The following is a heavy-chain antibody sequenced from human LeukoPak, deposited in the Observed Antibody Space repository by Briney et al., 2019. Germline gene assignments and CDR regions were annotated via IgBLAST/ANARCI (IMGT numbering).Heavy chain of an antibody. J-gene: IGHJ4*02. Sequence: ASVKVSCKASGYTFTGYYMHWVRQAPGQGLKWMGRINPNSGGTNYTPKFQGRVNMTRDTSISTAYMELSRLRSDDTAVYYCARIGKGGDSYGGGGVDYWGQGTLVTVSS. D-gene: IGHD5-18*01. CDR3: ARIGKGGDSYGGGGVDY. CDR1: GYTFTGYY. V-gene: IGHV1-2*06. CDR2: INPNSGGT.